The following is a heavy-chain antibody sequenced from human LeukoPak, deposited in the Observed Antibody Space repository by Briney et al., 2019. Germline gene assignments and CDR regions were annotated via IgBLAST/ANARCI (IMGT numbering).Heavy chain of an antibody. CDR2: IGSSGNTI. CDR1: GFTFSGYS. Sequence: GGSLRLSCAASGFTFSGYSMNWVRQAPGKGLEWVSFIGSSGNTIYYADSVKGRFTGSRDNAKNSLYLQMNSLRAEDTAVYYCAGDQLFDYWGRGTLVTVSS. J-gene: IGHJ4*02. CDR3: AGDQLFDY. V-gene: IGHV3-48*01.